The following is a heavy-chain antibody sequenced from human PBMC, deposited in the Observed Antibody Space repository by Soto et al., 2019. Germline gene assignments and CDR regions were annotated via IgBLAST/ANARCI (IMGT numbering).Heavy chain of an antibody. CDR2: INRSGST. V-gene: IGHV4-34*01. CDR3: ARGVAYYFYYGMDV. Sequence: SETLSLTCAVYGGSFSGYYWSWIRQPPGKGLEWIGEINRSGSTNYNPSLKSRVSISVDTSKNQFSLKLSSVTAADTAVYYCARGVAYYFYYGMDVWGQGTTVTVSS. CDR1: GGSFSGYY. J-gene: IGHJ6*02. D-gene: IGHD3-3*01.